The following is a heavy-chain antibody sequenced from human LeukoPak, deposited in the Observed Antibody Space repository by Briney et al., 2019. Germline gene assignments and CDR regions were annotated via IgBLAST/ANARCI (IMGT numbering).Heavy chain of an antibody. D-gene: IGHD6-19*01. CDR2: IYHSGST. V-gene: IGHV4-38-2*02. Sequence: SETLSLTCTVSGYSISSGYYWGWIRQPPGKGLEWIGSIYHSGSTYYNPSLKSRVTISVDTSKNQFSLKLSSVTAADTAVYYCARGQARLAWFDPWGQGTLVTVSS. CDR3: ARGQARLAWFDP. CDR1: GYSISSGYY. J-gene: IGHJ5*02.